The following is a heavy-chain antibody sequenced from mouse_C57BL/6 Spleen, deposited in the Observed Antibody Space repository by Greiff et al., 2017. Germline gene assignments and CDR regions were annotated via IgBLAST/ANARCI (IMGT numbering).Heavy chain of an antibody. Sequence: EVQLQQSGPELVKPGASVKMSCKASGYTFTDYNMHWVKQSPGKGLEWIGYINPNNGGTSYNQKFKGKATLTVNKSSSTAYMELRSLTSAASAVYYCAVWHDGYYLADYWGQGTTLTVSS. V-gene: IGHV1-22*01. J-gene: IGHJ2*01. CDR3: AVWHDGYYLADY. CDR2: INPNNGGT. CDR1: GYTFTDYN. D-gene: IGHD2-3*01.